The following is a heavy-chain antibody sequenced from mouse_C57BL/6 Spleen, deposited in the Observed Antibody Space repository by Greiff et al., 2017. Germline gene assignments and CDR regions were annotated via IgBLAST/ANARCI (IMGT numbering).Heavy chain of an antibody. CDR3: ARRAWDAFDY. CDR1: GFTFSDYG. Sequence: EVQVVESGGGLVKPGGSLKLSCAASGFTFSDYGMHWVRQAPEKGLEWVAYIRSGSSTIYYADTVKGRFTISRDNAKNTLFLQMTSLRSEDTAMYYGARRAWDAFDYWGQGTTLTVSS. J-gene: IGHJ2*01. CDR2: IRSGSSTI. D-gene: IGHD4-1*01. V-gene: IGHV5-17*01.